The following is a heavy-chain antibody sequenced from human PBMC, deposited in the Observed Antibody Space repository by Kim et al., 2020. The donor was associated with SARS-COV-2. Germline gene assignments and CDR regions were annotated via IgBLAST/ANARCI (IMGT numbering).Heavy chain of an antibody. D-gene: IGHD2-2*01. J-gene: IGHJ4*02. CDR1: GFTFSSYA. CDR3: AKDLGCSSTSCYPFFDY. V-gene: IGHV3-23*01. Sequence: GGSLRLSCAASGFTFSSYAMSWVRQAPGKGLEWVSAISGSGGSTYYADSVKGRFSIPSDNSKNTLYLQMNSLRAEDTAVYYCAKDLGCSSTSCYPFFDYWGQGTLVTVSS. CDR2: ISGSGGST.